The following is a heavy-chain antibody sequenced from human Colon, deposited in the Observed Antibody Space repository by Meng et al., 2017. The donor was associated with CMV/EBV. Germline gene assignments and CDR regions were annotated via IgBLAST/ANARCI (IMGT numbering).Heavy chain of an antibody. D-gene: IGHD1-26*01. CDR1: GYSISSGYY. CDR3: TRVSYSKSSYYYYGMDV. Sequence: SETLSLTCTVSGYSISSGYYWGWIRQPPGKGLEWIGSIYHSGSTYYNPSLKSRVTISVDTSKNQFSLSLSSVTAADTAVYYCTRVSYSKSSYYYYGMDVWGQGTTVTVSS. J-gene: IGHJ6*02. V-gene: IGHV4-38-2*02. CDR2: IYHSGST.